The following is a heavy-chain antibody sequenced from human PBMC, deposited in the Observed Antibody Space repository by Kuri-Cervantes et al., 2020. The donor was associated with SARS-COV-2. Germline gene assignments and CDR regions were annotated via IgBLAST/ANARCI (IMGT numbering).Heavy chain of an antibody. D-gene: IGHD2-2*01. CDR3: ARGGCSSTSCYSKHQKNWFDP. CDR2: INHSGST. CDR1: GGSFSGYY. V-gene: IGHV4-34*01. J-gene: IGHJ5*02. Sequence: GSLRLSCAVYGGSFSGYYWSWIRQPPGKGLEWIGEINHSGSTNYNPSLKSRVTISVGTSKNQFSLKLSSVTAADTAVYYCARGGCSSTSCYSKHQKNWFDPWGQGTLVTVSS.